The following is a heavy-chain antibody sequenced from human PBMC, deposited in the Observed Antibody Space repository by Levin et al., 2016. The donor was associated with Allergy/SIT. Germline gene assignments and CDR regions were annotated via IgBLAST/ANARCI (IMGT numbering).Heavy chain of an antibody. D-gene: IGHD6-13*01. V-gene: IGHV3-30*04. CDR3: AKDKYSSTYRYFDY. J-gene: IGHJ4*02. CDR2: ISYDGTNK. Sequence: WIRQPPGKGLEWVAVISYDGTNKYYSDSVKGRLTISRDNSKNTLYLQMNSLRAEDTAVYYCAKDKYSSTYRYFDYWGQGTLVTVSS.